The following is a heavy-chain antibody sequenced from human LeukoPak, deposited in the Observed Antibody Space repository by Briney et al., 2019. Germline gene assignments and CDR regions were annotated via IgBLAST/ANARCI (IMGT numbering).Heavy chain of an antibody. CDR3: ARVNSRSGMDV. CDR1: DFTVSSNF. D-gene: IGHD1-26*01. CDR2: IFAGGST. V-gene: IGHV3-53*01. Sequence: PGGSLRLSCAASDFTVSSNFMTWVRQAPGKGLEWVSVIFAGGSTYYADSVKGRFTISRDSSKNTLYLQMNSLRAEDTAVYYCARVNSRSGMDVWGQGTTVTVSS. J-gene: IGHJ6*02.